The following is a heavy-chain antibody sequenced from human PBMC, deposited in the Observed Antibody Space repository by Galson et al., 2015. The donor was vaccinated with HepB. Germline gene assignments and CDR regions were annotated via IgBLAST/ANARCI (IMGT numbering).Heavy chain of an antibody. D-gene: IGHD5-24*01. Sequence: SVKVSCKAYRYTFTRFGISWVRQAPGQGLEWLGWINPYSGNTNYAQKVQGRVTMTTDTSTSTAYMELRSLRSDDTAVYYCARGGMATIGEPTFDCRGQGTLVTVSS. J-gene: IGHJ4*02. CDR3: ARGGMATIGEPTFDC. V-gene: IGHV1-18*01. CDR2: INPYSGNT. CDR1: RYTFTRFG.